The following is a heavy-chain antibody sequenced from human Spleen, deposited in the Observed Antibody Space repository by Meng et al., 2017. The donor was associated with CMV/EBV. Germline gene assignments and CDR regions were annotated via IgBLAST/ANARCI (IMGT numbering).Heavy chain of an antibody. CDR3: ASRNWNYGHDY. CDR2: INDSGST. Sequence: GSLRLSCAVYGGSFSGYYWTWIRQPPGKGLEWIGEINDSGSTNYNPSLKSRINISVGTSKNQFSLELRSVTAADTAVYYCASRNWNYGHDYWGQGTLVTVSS. V-gene: IGHV4-34*01. CDR1: GGSFSGYY. J-gene: IGHJ4*02. D-gene: IGHD1-7*01.